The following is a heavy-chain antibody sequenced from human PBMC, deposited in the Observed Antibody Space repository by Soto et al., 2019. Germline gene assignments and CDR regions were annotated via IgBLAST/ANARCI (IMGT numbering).Heavy chain of an antibody. V-gene: IGHV4-59*01. J-gene: IGHJ6*03. CDR3: ARGSRYSYGYDVHYYYYMDV. D-gene: IGHD5-18*01. Sequence: PSETLSLTCTVSGGSISSYYWSRIRQPPGKGLEWIGYIYHSGNTNYNPSLKSRVTISVDTSKTQISLKLSSVTAADTAVYYCARGSRYSYGYDVHYYYYMDVWGRGTTVTVSS. CDR2: IYHSGNT. CDR1: GGSISSYY.